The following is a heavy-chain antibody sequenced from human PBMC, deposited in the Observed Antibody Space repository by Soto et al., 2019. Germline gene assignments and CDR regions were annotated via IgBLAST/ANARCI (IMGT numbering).Heavy chain of an antibody. CDR2: ISGSGGNT. J-gene: IGHJ4*02. D-gene: IGHD2-15*01. CDR1: GFTFSTYA. V-gene: IGHV3-23*01. CDR3: AKHLGDVVGYCSGGRCFN. Sequence: EVQLLESGGGLVQPGGSLRLSCAASGFTFSTYAMSWVRQAPRKGLEWVSAISGSGGNTFYADSVKGRFTISRDNSKDTLYLQMNSLRAQDTAVYYCAKHLGDVVGYCSGGRCFNWGQGTLVTLSS.